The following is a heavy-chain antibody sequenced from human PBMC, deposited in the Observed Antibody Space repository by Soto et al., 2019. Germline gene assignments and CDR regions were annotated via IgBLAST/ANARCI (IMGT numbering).Heavy chain of an antibody. CDR2: IYHGST. CDR1: GGSISSGGYS. V-gene: IGHV4-30-2*01. J-gene: IGHJ5*02. Sequence: QLQLQESGSGLVKPSQTLSLTCTVSGGSISSGGYSWSWIRQPPGKGLEWIGYIYHGSTYYNPSLKSRVTISVYRSQNQFSLKLSSVTAADTAVFYRSRISYSGCDIYRWFDPWGQGTLVTVSS. CDR3: SRISYSGCDIYRWFDP. D-gene: IGHD2-21*02.